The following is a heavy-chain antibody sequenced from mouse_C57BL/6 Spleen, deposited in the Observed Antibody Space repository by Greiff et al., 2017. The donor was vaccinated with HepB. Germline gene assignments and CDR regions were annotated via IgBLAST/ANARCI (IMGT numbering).Heavy chain of an antibody. CDR3: ARGEAYGNHYYAMDY. Sequence: EVQLQESGPGLVKPSQSLSLTCSVTGYSITSGYYWNWIRQFPGNKLEWMGYISYDGSNNYNPSLKNRISITRDTSKNQFFLKLNSVTTEDTATYYCARGEAYGNHYYAMDYWGQGTSVTVSS. V-gene: IGHV3-6*01. D-gene: IGHD2-1*01. J-gene: IGHJ4*01. CDR1: GYSITSGYY. CDR2: ISYDGSN.